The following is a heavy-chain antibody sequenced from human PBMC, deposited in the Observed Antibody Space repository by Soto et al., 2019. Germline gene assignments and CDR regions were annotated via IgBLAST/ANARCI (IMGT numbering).Heavy chain of an antibody. CDR1: GCSMSSYY. V-gene: IGHV4-59*01. J-gene: IGHJ4*02. D-gene: IGHD2-15*01. CDR2: ISYSGST. Sequence: SETLSLTCTVSGCSMSSYYWTWLRQSPGRGLEWVGYISYSGSTYYNPSLKSRVTISADTSKNQFSLRMNSMIAADKAVYYCARADPDASVGYWGQGTLVTVSS. CDR3: ARADPDASVGY.